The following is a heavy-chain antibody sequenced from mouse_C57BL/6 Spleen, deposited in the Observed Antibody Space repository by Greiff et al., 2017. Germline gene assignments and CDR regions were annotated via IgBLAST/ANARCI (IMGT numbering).Heavy chain of an antibody. CDR3: ARGTKLGFFDY. CDR1: GYAFSSYW. V-gene: IGHV1-80*01. CDR2: IYPGDGDT. Sequence: QVQLKESGAELVKPGASVKISCKASGYAFSSYWMNWVKQRPGKGLEWIGQIYPGDGDTNYNGKFKGKATLTADKSSSTAYMQLSSLTSEDSAVYFCARGTKLGFFDYWGQGTTLTVSS. D-gene: IGHD4-1*01. J-gene: IGHJ2*01.